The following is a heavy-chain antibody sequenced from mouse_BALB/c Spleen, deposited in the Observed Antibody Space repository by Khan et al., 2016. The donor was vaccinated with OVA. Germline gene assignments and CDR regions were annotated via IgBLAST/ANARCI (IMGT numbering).Heavy chain of an antibody. V-gene: IGHV2-9*02. CDR1: GFSLSSHG. CDR2: IWAGGNA. Sequence: QVQLKESGPGLVAPSQSLSITCTVSGFSLSSHGVHWVRQPPGKGLEWLGVIWAGGNAHYNSALMSRLSISKDNSKSQVFLKMNILQTDDTARYYCARGMDYWGQGTSVTVSS. CDR3: ARGMDY. J-gene: IGHJ4*01.